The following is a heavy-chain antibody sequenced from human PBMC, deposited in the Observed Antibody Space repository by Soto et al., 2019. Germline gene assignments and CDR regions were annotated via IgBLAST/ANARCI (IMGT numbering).Heavy chain of an antibody. V-gene: IGHV4-4*01. CDR3: ARLVYDTRLNYMYFDF. D-gene: IGHD2-8*01. CDR1: GFSISSGNW. Sequence: XETLYLTCSVSGFSISSGNWWTWVRQTPQRGLEYIGEIFHDGTANYYPSFERRVAISVDTSKNQFSLKLTSVTAADTAIYFCARLVYDTRLNYMYFDFWGQGNLVTVSS. CDR2: IFHDGTA. J-gene: IGHJ4*02.